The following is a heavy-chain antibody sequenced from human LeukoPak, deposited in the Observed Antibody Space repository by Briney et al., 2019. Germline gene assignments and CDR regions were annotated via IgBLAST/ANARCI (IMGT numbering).Heavy chain of an antibody. Sequence: PGGSLRLSCAGSEFTFSSYSMHWVRQAPGKGLEWVSSISGRSDDIYYADSVQGRFTISRDNAKNSPYLQMNSLRAEDTAVYYCARDTRSGATLYFDYWGQGTLVTVSS. D-gene: IGHD1-26*01. CDR3: ARDTRSGATLYFDY. J-gene: IGHJ4*02. CDR2: ISGRSDDI. V-gene: IGHV3-21*01. CDR1: EFTFSSYS.